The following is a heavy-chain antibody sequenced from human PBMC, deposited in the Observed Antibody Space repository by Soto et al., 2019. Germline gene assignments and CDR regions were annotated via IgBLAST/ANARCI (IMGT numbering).Heavy chain of an antibody. Sequence: AGSVMSSCTAYGCTITSYEMHWVGQGRGQRRDRMGWINAGNGNTKYSQKFQGRVTITRDTSASTAYMELSSLRSEDTAVYYCARVGYNWNYGESYYYYGMDVWAKGPRSPSP. V-gene: IGHV1-3*01. J-gene: IGHJ6*02. D-gene: IGHD1-7*01. CDR2: INAGNGNT. CDR1: GCTITSYE. CDR3: ARVGYNWNYGESYYYYGMDV.